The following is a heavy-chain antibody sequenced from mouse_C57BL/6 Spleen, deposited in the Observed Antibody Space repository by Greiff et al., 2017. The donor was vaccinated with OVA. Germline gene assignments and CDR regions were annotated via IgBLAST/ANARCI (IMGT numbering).Heavy chain of an antibody. CDR3: ARSDFFYARDY. V-gene: IGHV1-80*01. CDR2: IYPGDGDT. Sequence: VQLQQSGAELVKPGASVKISCKASGYAFSSYWMNWVKQRPGTGLEWIGQIYPGDGDTNYTGKFKGKATLTADKPSSTAYMQVGRLTSGDSAVYVCARSDFFYARDYWGQGTSVTVSS. J-gene: IGHJ4*01. CDR1: GYAFSSYW.